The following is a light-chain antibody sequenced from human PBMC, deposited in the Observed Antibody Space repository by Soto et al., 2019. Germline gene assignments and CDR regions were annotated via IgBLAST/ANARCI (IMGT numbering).Light chain of an antibody. V-gene: IGLV2-14*01. Sequence: SVLTQPAFVSGSPGQSITICCTGARGDVGGYNYVSWYQQHPGKAPKFMIYDVSNRPSGVSNRFSGSKSGNTASLTISGLQAEDEADYYCCSYTTSNTRQIVFGTGT. J-gene: IGLJ1*01. CDR2: DVS. CDR1: RGDVGGYNY. CDR3: CSYTTSNTRQIV.